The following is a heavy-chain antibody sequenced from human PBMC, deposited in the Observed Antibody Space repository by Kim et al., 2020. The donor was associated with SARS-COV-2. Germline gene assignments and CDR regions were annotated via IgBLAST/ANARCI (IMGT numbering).Heavy chain of an antibody. Sequence: GGSLRLSCAASGFSFRHYAMSWVRQAPGKGPEWVSSISDSADYIYYADSVKGRFTISRDNSKNTLFLQMNSLRAEDTAVYYCAKWREFCGTSTCFQNFDYWGQGPLVTVSS. D-gene: IGHD3-3*02. CDR3: AKWREFCGTSTCFQNFDY. CDR1: GFSFRHYA. V-gene: IGHV3-23*01. J-gene: IGHJ4*02. CDR2: ISDSADYI.